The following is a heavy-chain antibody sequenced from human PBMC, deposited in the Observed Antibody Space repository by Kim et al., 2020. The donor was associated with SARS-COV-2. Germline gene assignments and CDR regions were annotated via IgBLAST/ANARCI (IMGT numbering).Heavy chain of an antibody. V-gene: IGHV3-23*01. CDR3: SKVIGDTSGPEGTYDY. D-gene: IGHD3-10*01. J-gene: IGHJ4*01. CDR2: ISASGDRT. Sequence: GGSLRLSCAASGFTFSTYAMGWVRQAPGRGLEWVSVISASGDRTYYADSVRGRVTISRDNSRSTEYLQMNILRVEDTATYYCSKVIGDTSGPEGTYDYWG. CDR1: GFTFSTYA.